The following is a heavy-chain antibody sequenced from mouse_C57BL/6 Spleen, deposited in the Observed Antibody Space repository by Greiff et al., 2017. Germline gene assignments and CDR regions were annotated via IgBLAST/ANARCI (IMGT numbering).Heavy chain of an antibody. CDR1: GFTFSSYA. Sequence: EVMLVESGEGLVKPGGSLKLSCAASGFTFSSYALSWVRQTPEKRLEWVAYLSSGGDYISYADTVKGRFTISRDNARNTLYLQMSSLKSEDTAMYYCTRDGFPGGRDYAMDYWGQGTSVTVSS. J-gene: IGHJ4*01. V-gene: IGHV5-9-1*02. D-gene: IGHD1-1*01. CDR3: TRDGFPGGRDYAMDY. CDR2: LSSGGDYI.